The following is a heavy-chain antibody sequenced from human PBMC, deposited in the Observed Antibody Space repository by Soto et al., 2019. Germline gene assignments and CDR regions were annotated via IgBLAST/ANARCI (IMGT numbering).Heavy chain of an antibody. CDR2: IYYNGNT. Sequence: ASETLCLTCTVSGGSISNHYWSWIRQPPGKGLEWIGYIYYNGNTNYNPSLKSRVTMSVDTSKNQISLKLSSVTAADTAVYYCARANWYSEYWGQGTLVTVSS. CDR1: GGSISNHY. J-gene: IGHJ4*02. V-gene: IGHV4-59*11. CDR3: ARANWYSEY. D-gene: IGHD7-27*01.